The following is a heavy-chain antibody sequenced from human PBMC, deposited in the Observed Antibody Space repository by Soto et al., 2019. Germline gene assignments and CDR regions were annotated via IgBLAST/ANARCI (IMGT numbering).Heavy chain of an antibody. D-gene: IGHD2-8*02. J-gene: IGHJ5*02. CDR1: WYAFSIYC. CDR3: ARGYCTATICDPWFDP. Sequence: GESLKSSCRCSWYAFSIYCIAWVPQMPGKGLDWMGIIYPGDSDTRYSPSFQGQVTISVDKSITTAYLQWSSLKASDTAMYYCARGYCTATICDPWFDPWGQGTLVTVSS. V-gene: IGHV5-51*01. CDR2: IYPGDSDT.